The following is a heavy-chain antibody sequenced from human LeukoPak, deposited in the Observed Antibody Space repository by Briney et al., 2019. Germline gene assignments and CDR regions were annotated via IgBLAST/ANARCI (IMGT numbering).Heavy chain of an antibody. CDR3: ARRWPHSSSRAFDI. CDR2: IYYSGST. J-gene: IGHJ3*02. D-gene: IGHD6-6*01. Sequence: SETLSLTCTVSGGSISSSSYYWGWIRQPPGKGLECIGSIYYSGSTYYNPSLKSRVTISVDTSKNQFSLKLSSVTAADTAVYYCARRWPHSSSRAFDIWGQGTMVTVSS. CDR1: GGSISSSSYY. V-gene: IGHV4-39*01.